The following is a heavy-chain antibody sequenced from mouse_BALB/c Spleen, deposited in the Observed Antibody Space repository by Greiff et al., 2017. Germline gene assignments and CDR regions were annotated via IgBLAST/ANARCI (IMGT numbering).Heavy chain of an antibody. Sequence: VQLQQSGPELVKPGASVRISCKASGYTFTSYYIHWVKQRPGQGLEWIGWIYPGNVNTKYNEKFKGKATLTADKSSSTAYMQLSSLTSEDSAVYFCARVMYGYGNFDYWGQGTTLTVSS. CDR3: ARVMYGYGNFDY. V-gene: IGHV1S56*01. J-gene: IGHJ2*01. CDR2: IYPGNVNT. D-gene: IGHD2-2*01. CDR1: GYTFTSYY.